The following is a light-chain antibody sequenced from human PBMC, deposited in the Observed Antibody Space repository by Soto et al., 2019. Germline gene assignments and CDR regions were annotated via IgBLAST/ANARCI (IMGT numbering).Light chain of an antibody. CDR1: SGSVSTSYY. CDR2: NTN. Sequence: QTVVTQEPSFSVSPGGTVTLTCGLSSGSVSTSYYPSRYQQTPGQAPRTLIYNTNTRSSGVPGRFSGSILGNKAALTIAGAQADDESDYYCVLYMGSGISVFGGGTKLTVL. CDR3: VLYMGSGISV. V-gene: IGLV8-61*01. J-gene: IGLJ3*02.